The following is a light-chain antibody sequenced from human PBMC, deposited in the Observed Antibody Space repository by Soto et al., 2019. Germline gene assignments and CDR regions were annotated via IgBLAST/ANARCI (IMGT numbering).Light chain of an antibody. CDR2: KAS. CDR1: QTISNW. CDR3: QQYTRYSAYT. Sequence: DIQMTQFPSTLSASIGDRVTITCRASQTISNWLAWYQQKPGKAPKLLIYKASSLETGVPSRFSGSGSGTGFTLTISSLQPDDFATYYCQQYTRYSAYTFGQGTRLELK. J-gene: IGKJ2*01. V-gene: IGKV1-5*03.